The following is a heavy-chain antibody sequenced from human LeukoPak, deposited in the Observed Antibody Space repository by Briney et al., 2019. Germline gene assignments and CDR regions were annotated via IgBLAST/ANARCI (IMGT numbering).Heavy chain of an antibody. J-gene: IGHJ4*02. CDR1: GGSVSSDSYF. Sequence: SETVSLTCTVSGGSVSSDSYFWTWIRQPPGKGLEWIGYIYYSGSTNYNPSLKSRVTISLDTSKSQISLKLSSVTAADTAVYYCARGQRRLQDYWGQGTLVTVSS. CDR2: IYYSGST. V-gene: IGHV4-61*01. CDR3: ARGQRRLQDY.